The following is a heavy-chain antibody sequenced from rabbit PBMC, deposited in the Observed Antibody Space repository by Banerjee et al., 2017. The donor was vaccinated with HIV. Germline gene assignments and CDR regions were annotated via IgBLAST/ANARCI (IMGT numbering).Heavy chain of an antibody. J-gene: IGHJ4*01. V-gene: IGHV1S45*01. CDR3: ASAGYGGSSYFKL. CDR1: GFSFSSSYY. D-gene: IGHD8-1*01. Sequence: QEQLVESGGDLVKPEGSLTLTCTASGFSFSSSYYMCWVRQAPGKGLEWIACIGAGSSGSTYYASWAKGRFTISKTSSTTVTLQMNSLTAADTATYFCASAGYGGSSYFKLWGPGTLVTVS. CDR2: IGAGSSGST.